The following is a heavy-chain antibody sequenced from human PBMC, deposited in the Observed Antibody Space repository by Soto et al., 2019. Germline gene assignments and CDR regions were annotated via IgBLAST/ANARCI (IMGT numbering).Heavy chain of an antibody. CDR2: IYFRGTT. J-gene: IGHJ4*02. Sequence: SDTLTLTCIVSRGSITSYYWSWIRQPPGKGLEWIGYIYFRGTTNYNPSLKSRVTMSADTSKNQFSLKLNSVTAADTAVYYCARMNYYDTSGYPFDYWGQGMMVTVS. CDR3: ARMNYYDTSGYPFDY. V-gene: IGHV4-59*07. D-gene: IGHD3-22*01. CDR1: RGSITSYY.